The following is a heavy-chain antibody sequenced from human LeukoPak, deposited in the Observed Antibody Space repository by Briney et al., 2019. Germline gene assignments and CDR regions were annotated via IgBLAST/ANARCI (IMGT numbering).Heavy chain of an antibody. V-gene: IGHV4-34*01. J-gene: IGHJ4*02. CDR2: INHSGST. D-gene: IGHD4-17*01. CDR3: ARVTTRFVDY. Sequence: SETLSLTCAVYGGTFSGYYWSWVRQPPGKGLEWIEEINHSGSTNYNPSLKSRVTISVDTSKNQFSLKLSSVTAADTAVYYCARVTTRFVDYWGQGTLVTVSS. CDR1: GGTFSGYY.